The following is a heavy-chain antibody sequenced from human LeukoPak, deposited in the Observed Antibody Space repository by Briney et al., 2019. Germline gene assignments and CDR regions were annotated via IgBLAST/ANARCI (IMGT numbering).Heavy chain of an antibody. Sequence: SETLSLTCTVSGGSITSYYWSWIRQPPGKGLEWIGSIYYSGSTNYNPSLKSRVTISVDTSKNQFSLKLSSVTAADTAVYYCARFYGSGSYYQRHYYYYMDVWGKGTTVTISS. CDR1: GGSITSYY. CDR2: IYYSGST. V-gene: IGHV4-59*01. CDR3: ARFYGSGSYYQRHYYYYMDV. J-gene: IGHJ6*03. D-gene: IGHD3-10*01.